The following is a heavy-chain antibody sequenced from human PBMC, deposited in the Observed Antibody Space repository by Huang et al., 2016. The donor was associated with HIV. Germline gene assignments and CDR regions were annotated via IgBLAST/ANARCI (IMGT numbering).Heavy chain of an antibody. Sequence: QLVQSGAEVKKPGASVKVSCKASGYSFTSYGISWVRQAPGQGLEWMGWISTYKENTNEEQKLQGRVTMTTDTSTSTVYMELRSLRSDDTAVYYCTRGYYYADFDHWGQGTMVTVSS. V-gene: IGHV1-18*04. CDR1: GYSFTSYG. J-gene: IGHJ4*02. CDR2: ISTYKENT. D-gene: IGHD3-22*01. CDR3: TRGYYYADFDH.